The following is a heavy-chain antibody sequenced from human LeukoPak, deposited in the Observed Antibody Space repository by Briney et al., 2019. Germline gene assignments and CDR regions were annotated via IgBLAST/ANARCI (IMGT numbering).Heavy chain of an antibody. D-gene: IGHD6-13*01. Sequence: GASVKVSCKASGCTFTGYYMHWVRQAPGQGLEWMGWINTNTGNPTYAQGFTGRFVFSLDTSVSTAYLQISSLKAEDTAVYYCARDDEEIAAAGHDYWGQGTLVTVSS. V-gene: IGHV7-4-1*02. CDR2: INTNTGNP. CDR3: ARDDEEIAAAGHDY. CDR1: GCTFTGYY. J-gene: IGHJ4*02.